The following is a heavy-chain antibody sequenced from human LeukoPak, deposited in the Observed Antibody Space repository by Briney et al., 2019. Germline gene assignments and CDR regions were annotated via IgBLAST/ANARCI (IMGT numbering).Heavy chain of an antibody. D-gene: IGHD6-13*01. CDR1: GGSISISNYY. CDR3: ARTVYSSSWYKWAYFDY. J-gene: IGHJ4*02. CDR2: IYYSGST. V-gene: IGHV4-39*07. Sequence: PSVTLSLTCSVSGGSISISNYYWAWIRQPPGKGLEWIGSIYYSGSTYYNASLKGRVTISIDTSNNQFSLRLNSVSAADTAVYYCARTVYSSSWYKWAYFDYWGQGTLVTVSS.